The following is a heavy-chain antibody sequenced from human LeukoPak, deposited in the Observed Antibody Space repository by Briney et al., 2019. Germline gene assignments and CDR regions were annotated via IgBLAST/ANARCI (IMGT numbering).Heavy chain of an antibody. CDR2: INPNSGGT. CDR1: GYTFTGYY. J-gene: IGHJ5*02. D-gene: IGHD2-8*01. Sequence: AASVKVSCKASGYTFTGYYMHWVRQAPGQGLEWMGWINPNSGGTNYAQKFQGRVTMTRDTSISTAYMELSRLRSDDTAVYYCARGCSIGICYNDWLDPWGQGTLVTVSS. V-gene: IGHV1-2*02. CDR3: ARGCSIGICYNDWLDP.